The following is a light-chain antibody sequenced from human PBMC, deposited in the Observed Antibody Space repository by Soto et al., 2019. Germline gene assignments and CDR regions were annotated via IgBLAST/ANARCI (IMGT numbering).Light chain of an antibody. CDR3: QHYYNVPRT. CDR1: QSVLHSPNNKNS. J-gene: IGKJ1*01. V-gene: IGKV4-1*01. Sequence: DIVMTQSPDSLAVSLGERATINCKSIQSVLHSPNNKNSLAWYQQKPGQPPKLLIYWASTRESGVPDRFSGGGSGTDFTLTISSLQAEDVAVYYGQHYYNVPRTFGQGTKVEIK. CDR2: WAS.